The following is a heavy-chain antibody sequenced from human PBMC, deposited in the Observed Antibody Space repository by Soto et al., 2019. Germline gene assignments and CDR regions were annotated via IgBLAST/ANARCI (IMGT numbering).Heavy chain of an antibody. CDR2: IYWDDDK. J-gene: IGHJ4*02. D-gene: IGHD2-15*01. CDR3: AHRPSYCSGGSCYSGFDY. Sequence: QITLKESGPTLVKPTQTLTLTCTFSGFSLSTSGVGVGWIRQPPGKALEWLALIYWDDDKRYSPSLKSRLTLTKETSKHQVVLTMTHMDPLDTATYYCAHRPSYCSGGSCYSGFDYWGQGTLVTVS. V-gene: IGHV2-5*02. CDR1: GFSLSTSGVG.